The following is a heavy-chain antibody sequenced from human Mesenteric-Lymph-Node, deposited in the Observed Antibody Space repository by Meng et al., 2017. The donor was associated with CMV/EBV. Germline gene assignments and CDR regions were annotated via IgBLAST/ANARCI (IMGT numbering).Heavy chain of an antibody. J-gene: IGHJ5*02. CDR2: IGHSGGST. Sequence: GESLKISCAASGFTFNNYAMSWVRQAPGKGLEWVSAIGHSGGSTYYADSVKGRFIISRDNSKNTLYLQMNSLRAEDTAVYYCAKVGRIFGVVIAWGQGTLVTVSS. CDR3: AKVGRIFGVVIA. V-gene: IGHV3-23*01. CDR1: GFTFNNYA. D-gene: IGHD3-3*01.